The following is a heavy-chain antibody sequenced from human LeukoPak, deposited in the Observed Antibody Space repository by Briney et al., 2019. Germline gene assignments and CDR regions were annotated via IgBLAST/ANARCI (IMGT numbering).Heavy chain of an antibody. Sequence: SETLSLTCTVSGGSISSSSYYWGWIRQPAGKGLEWIGSIYYSGSTYYNPSLKSRVTISVDTSKNQFSLKLTSVTAADTAVYFCATLVSTRYYFDYWGQGTLVTVSS. CDR2: IYYSGST. CDR1: GGSISSSSYY. V-gene: IGHV4-39*07. CDR3: ATLVSTRYYFDY. J-gene: IGHJ4*02. D-gene: IGHD5/OR15-5a*01.